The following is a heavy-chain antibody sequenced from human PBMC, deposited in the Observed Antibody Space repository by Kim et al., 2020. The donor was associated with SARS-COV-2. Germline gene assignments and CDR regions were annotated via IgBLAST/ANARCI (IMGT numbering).Heavy chain of an antibody. Sequence: YYADSGKGLSTVSRDNAKKSLYLQMNSLRAEDTAVYYCAREPPSSSSPDSWGQGTLVTVSS. CDR3: AREPPSSSSPDS. D-gene: IGHD6-13*01. V-gene: IGHV3-11*04. J-gene: IGHJ4*02.